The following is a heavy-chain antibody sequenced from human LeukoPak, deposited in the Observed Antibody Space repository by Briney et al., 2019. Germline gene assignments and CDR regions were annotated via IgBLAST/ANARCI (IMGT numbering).Heavy chain of an antibody. D-gene: IGHD1-1*01. V-gene: IGHV4-38-2*01. J-gene: IGHJ5*02. Sequence: PSETLSLTCAVSGYSISSGYYWGWIRPPPGKGLQWIGSIFQRGYSYYNPSLKSRVTISVDTSRNQFSLKLSSVTAADTAVYYCAGDKETTGNGRPNWFDPWGQGTLVTVSS. CDR2: IFQRGYS. CDR1: GYSISSGYY. CDR3: AGDKETTGNGRPNWFDP.